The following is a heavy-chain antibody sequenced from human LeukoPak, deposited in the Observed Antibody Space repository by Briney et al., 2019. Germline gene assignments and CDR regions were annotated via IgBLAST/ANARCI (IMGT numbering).Heavy chain of an antibody. CDR3: ARYYYGSGSQGIDY. D-gene: IGHD3-10*01. CDR1: GFTFSKYI. V-gene: IGHV3-30-3*01. CDR2: ISYGGSNK. J-gene: IGHJ4*02. Sequence: PGGSLRLSCVASGFTFSKYIMYWVRQAPGKGLEWVAIISYGGSNKYYADSVKGRFTTSRDNSKNTLYLQMNSPRAEDTAVYYCARYYYGSGSQGIDYWGQGTLVTVSS.